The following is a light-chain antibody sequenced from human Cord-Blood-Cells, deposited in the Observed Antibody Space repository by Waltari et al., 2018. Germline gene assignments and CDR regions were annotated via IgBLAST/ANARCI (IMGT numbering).Light chain of an antibody. J-gene: IGLJ1*01. CDR2: DVS. CDR3: SSYTSSSTRV. CDR1: SSDVGGYNY. V-gene: IGLV2-14*01. Sequence: QSALTQPASVSGSPGQSIPISCTGTSSDVGGYNYVSWYQQHPGKATKLMIYDVSNRPSGVSNRFSGSKSSNTASLTISGLQAEDEADYYCSSYTSSSTRVFGTGTKVTVL.